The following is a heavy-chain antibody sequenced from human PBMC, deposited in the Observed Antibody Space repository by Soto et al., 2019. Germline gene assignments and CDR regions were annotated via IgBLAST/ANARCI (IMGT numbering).Heavy chain of an antibody. D-gene: IGHD3-22*01. Sequence: ASVKVSWKAAGYAFTGYYMHWVRQAPGQGLEWMGWIYPNSGGTNYAQKFQGWVTMTRDTSISTAYMELSRLRSDDTAVYYCARENYDSSGYYYSYYYGMDVWGQGTTVTVSS. V-gene: IGHV1-2*04. CDR2: IYPNSGGT. CDR3: ARENYDSSGYYYSYYYGMDV. J-gene: IGHJ6*02. CDR1: GYAFTGYY.